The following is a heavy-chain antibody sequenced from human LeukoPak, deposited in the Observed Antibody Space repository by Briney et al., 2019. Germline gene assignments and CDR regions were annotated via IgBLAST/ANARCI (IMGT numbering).Heavy chain of an antibody. CDR1: GFTFRTYA. J-gene: IGHJ6*03. CDR3: AKPTNGGNSGNYYYMDV. V-gene: IGHV3-23*01. Sequence: GSLRLSCAATGFTFRTYAMNWVRQAPGKGLEWVSGISGSGPSTYYADSVKGRFTISRDNSKNTLYLQMNSLRAEDTAVYYCAKPTNGGNSGNYYYMDVWGKGTTVTVSS. CDR2: ISGSGPST. D-gene: IGHD4-23*01.